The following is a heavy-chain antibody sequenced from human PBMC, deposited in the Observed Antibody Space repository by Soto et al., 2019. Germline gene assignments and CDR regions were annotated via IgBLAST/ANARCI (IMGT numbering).Heavy chain of an antibody. V-gene: IGHV3-23*01. D-gene: IGHD7-27*01. CDR1: GFTFNNYA. Sequence: EVQLLESGGGVVQPGGSLRLSCAASGFTFNNYALNWVRQAPGKGLEWVSSISGTGGSTFYAGSAKGRFTISRDNSKNTLFLQMTSLRAEETAVYYCGKGNSKWGTGDAFDIWGQVTMVTVSS. CDR2: ISGTGGST. CDR3: GKGNSKWGTGDAFDI. J-gene: IGHJ3*02.